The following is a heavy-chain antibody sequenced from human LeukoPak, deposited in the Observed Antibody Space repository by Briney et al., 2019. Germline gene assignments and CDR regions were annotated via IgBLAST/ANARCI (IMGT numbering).Heavy chain of an antibody. CDR1: GFSFSSYT. CDR2: ISSSSSYI. V-gene: IGHV3-21*01. CDR3: ARDGRRRDYRDSGSCYWYFDL. Sequence: GGSLRLSCAASGFSFSSYTMNWVRQAPGTGLEWVSSISSSSSYIYYADSLKGRFTISRDNAKISLYLQMNSLRAEDTAVYYCARDGRRRDYRDSGSCYWYFDLWGRGTQVTVSS. D-gene: IGHD2-15*01. J-gene: IGHJ2*01.